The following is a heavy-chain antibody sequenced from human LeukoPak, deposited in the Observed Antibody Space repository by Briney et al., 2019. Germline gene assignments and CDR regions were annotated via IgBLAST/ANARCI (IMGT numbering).Heavy chain of an antibody. V-gene: IGHV1-18*01. CDR2: ISAYNGNT. D-gene: IGHD3-22*01. CDR3: ARDPSNQWLLATYGMDV. Sequence: GASVKVSCKASGYTFTSYGTSWVRQAPGQGLEWMGWISAYNGNTNYAQKLQGRVTMTTDTSTSTAYMELRSLRSDDTAVYYCARDPSNQWLLATYGMDVWGQGTTVTVSS. CDR1: GYTFTSYG. J-gene: IGHJ6*02.